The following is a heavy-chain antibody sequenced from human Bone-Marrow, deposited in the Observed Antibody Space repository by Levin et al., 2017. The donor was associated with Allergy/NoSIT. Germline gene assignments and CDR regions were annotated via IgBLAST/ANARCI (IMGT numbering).Heavy chain of an antibody. CDR3: ARSRGYCSSSNCALFDY. CDR2: IYPGDSET. Sequence: GASVKVSCKASGYSLTSYWIGWVRQMPGKGLEWMGIIYPGDSETRFSPSFQGQVTISADKSISTAYLQWSSLKASDTAMYYCARSRGYCSSSNCALFDYWGQGTLVTVSS. V-gene: IGHV5-51*03. J-gene: IGHJ4*02. CDR1: GYSLTSYW. D-gene: IGHD2-2*01.